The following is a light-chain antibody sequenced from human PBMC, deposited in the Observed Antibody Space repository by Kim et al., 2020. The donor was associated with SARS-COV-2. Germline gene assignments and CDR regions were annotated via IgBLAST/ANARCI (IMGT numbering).Light chain of an antibody. Sequence: SASVGDRVSITCRSSQAINTYLNWYQQKPGRAPKLLIYGVSSLHSGVPTRFSGSGSGTQFTLTISGLQPEDFATYYCQHSYGARTFGQGTKVDIK. V-gene: IGKV1-39*01. CDR2: GVS. J-gene: IGKJ1*01. CDR3: QHSYGART. CDR1: QAINTY.